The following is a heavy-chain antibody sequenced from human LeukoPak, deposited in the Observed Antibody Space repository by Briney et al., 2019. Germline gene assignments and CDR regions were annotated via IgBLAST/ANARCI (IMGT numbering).Heavy chain of an antibody. J-gene: IGHJ6*02. Sequence: GGSLRLSCAASGFTFSSYAMSSVRQAPGKGLEWVSAISGSGGSTYYADSVKGRFTISRDNSKNTLYLQMNSLRAEDTAVYYCARRTVVDIVATDYYYYYGMDVWGQGTTVTVSS. CDR2: ISGSGGST. D-gene: IGHD5-12*01. V-gene: IGHV3-23*01. CDR1: GFTFSSYA. CDR3: ARRTVVDIVATDYYYYYGMDV.